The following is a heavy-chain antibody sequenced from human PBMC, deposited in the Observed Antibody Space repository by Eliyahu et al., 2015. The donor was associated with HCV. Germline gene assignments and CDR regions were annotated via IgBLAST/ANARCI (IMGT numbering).Heavy chain of an antibody. CDR2: ISGSGGST. J-gene: IGHJ4*02. CDR3: APRSDQSSIAVAGSGY. CDR1: GFTFSSYA. Sequence: EVQLLESGGGLVQPGGSLRLSCAGSGFTFSSYAMSWVRQAPGKGLEWXSAISGSGGSTYYADSVKGRFTISRDNSKNTLFLQMNSLRAEDTAVYYCAPRSDQSSIAVAGSGYWGQGTLVTVSS. D-gene: IGHD6-19*01. V-gene: IGHV3-23*01.